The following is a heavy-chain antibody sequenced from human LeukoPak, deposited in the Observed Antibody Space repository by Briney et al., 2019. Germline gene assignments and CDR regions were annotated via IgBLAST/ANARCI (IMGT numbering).Heavy chain of an antibody. D-gene: IGHD6-13*01. CDR3: AKSPAGSSWPSIDY. CDR2: ISGSGGST. Sequence: GALRLSCEASGFAFSNYAMSRVRQAPGKGLECVSPISGSGGSTYYRDSVKGRFTVSRDNSKNTLYLQMNSLRAEDTAVYYCAKSPAGSSWPSIDYWGQGTLVTVSS. V-gene: IGHV3-23*01. CDR1: GFAFSNYA. J-gene: IGHJ4*02.